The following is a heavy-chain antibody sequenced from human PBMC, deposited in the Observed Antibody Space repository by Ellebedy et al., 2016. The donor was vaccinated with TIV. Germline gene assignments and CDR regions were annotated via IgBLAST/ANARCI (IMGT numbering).Heavy chain of an antibody. J-gene: IGHJ2*01. Sequence: SQTLSLTCAISGDSVSSGRAAWSWIRQSPSRGLEWLGRTYYRSTWSSYYAVSVTSRITIKPDTSKNQFSLQLSSVTPEDTAVYYCARYYLDSLGWYWNFDLWGRGALVTVSS. CDR2: TYYRSTWSS. V-gene: IGHV6-1*01. CDR1: GDSVSSGRAA. D-gene: IGHD3-22*01. CDR3: ARYYLDSLGWYWNFDL.